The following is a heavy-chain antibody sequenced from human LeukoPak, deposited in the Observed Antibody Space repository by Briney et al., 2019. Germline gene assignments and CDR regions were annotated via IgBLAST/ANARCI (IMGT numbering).Heavy chain of an antibody. CDR3: AKDGREWPRSLDY. D-gene: IGHD5-12*01. CDR1: AFSLNTYN. Sequence: GGSLRLSCAASAFSLNTYNMNWVRQAPGKGLEWVSSISYTGTYIYYADSVKGRFTISRDNAQNSVYLQMNSLRAEDTAVYYCAKDGREWPRSLDYWGQGTLVTVSS. J-gene: IGHJ4*02. V-gene: IGHV3-21*04. CDR2: ISYTGTYI.